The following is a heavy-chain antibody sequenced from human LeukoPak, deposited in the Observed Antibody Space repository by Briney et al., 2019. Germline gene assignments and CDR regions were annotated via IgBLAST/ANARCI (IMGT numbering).Heavy chain of an antibody. Sequence: GASVKVSCKASGYTFTGYYMHWVRQAPGQGLEWMGWINPNSGGTNYAQKFQGRVTMTRDTSISTAYMELSRLRSDDTAVYYCARYYYDSSGYYKRTPGNWFDPWSQGTLVTVSS. CDR1: GYTFTGYY. D-gene: IGHD3-22*01. J-gene: IGHJ5*02. CDR2: INPNSGGT. CDR3: ARYYYDSSGYYKRTPGNWFDP. V-gene: IGHV1-2*02.